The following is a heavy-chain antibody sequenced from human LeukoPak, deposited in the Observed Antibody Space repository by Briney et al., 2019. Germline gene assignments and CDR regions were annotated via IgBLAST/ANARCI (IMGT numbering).Heavy chain of an antibody. D-gene: IGHD5-24*01. CDR3: AREHDTTRDGYNYSAFDI. Sequence: ASVKVSCKVSGYTFTGYYMHWVRQAPGQGLEWMGWINPNSGGTNYAQKFQGRVTMTRDTSISTAYMELNRLRSDDTAVYYCAREHDTTRDGYNYSAFDIWGQGTMVTVSS. CDR1: GYTFTGYY. CDR2: INPNSGGT. J-gene: IGHJ3*02. V-gene: IGHV1-2*02.